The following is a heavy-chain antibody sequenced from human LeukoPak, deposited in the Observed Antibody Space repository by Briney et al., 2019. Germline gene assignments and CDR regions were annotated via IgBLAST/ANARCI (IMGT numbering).Heavy chain of an antibody. CDR1: GGTFSSYA. CDR3: ARVPSCGSGSYYTD. J-gene: IGHJ4*02. CDR2: IIPIFGTA. Sequence: ASVKVSCKASGGTFSSYAISWVRQAPGQGLEWMGGIIPIFGTANYAQKFQGRVTITADKSTSTAYMELSSLRSEDTAVYYCARVPSCGSGSYYTDWGQGTLVTVSS. D-gene: IGHD3-10*01. V-gene: IGHV1-69*06.